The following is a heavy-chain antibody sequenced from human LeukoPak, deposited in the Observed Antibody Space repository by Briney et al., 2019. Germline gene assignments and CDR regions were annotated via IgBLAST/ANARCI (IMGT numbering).Heavy chain of an antibody. J-gene: IGHJ3*02. D-gene: IGHD1-26*01. CDR1: GYTFTSHY. CDR3: AREGIVGAIGDAFDI. V-gene: IGHV1-46*01. Sequence: ASVKVSCKAFGYTFTSHYIHWVRQAPGQGLECMGVINPLGGSTSYAQKFQGRVTMTTDTSTSTAYMELRSLRSDDTAVYYCAREGIVGAIGDAFDIWGQGTMVTVSS. CDR2: INPLGGST.